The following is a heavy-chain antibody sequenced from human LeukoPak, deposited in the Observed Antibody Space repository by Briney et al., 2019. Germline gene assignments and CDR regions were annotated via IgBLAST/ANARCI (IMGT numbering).Heavy chain of an antibody. CDR3: ARVQRIAAAGTFDY. V-gene: IGHV3-23*01. J-gene: IGHJ4*02. Sequence: GGSLRLSCAASGFTFSSYAMSWVRQAPGEGLEWVSAISGSGGSTYYADSVKGRFTISRDNSKNTLYLQMNSLRAEDTAVYYCARVQRIAAAGTFDYWGQGTLVTVSS. CDR1: GFTFSSYA. CDR2: ISGSGGST. D-gene: IGHD6-13*01.